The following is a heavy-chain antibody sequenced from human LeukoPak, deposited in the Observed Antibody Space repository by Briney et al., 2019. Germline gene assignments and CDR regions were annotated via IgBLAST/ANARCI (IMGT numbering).Heavy chain of an antibody. CDR1: GYTFTGYY. J-gene: IGHJ5*02. V-gene: IGHV1-2*02. CDR3: AREVVWGCETTGWFDP. D-gene: IGHD3-16*01. Sequence: ASVKVSCKASGYTFTGYYMHWVRQAPGQGLEWMGWINPNSGGTNYAQKFQGRVTMTRDTSISTAYMELSRLRSDDTAVYYCAREVVWGCETTGWFDPWGQGTLGTVS. CDR2: INPNSGGT.